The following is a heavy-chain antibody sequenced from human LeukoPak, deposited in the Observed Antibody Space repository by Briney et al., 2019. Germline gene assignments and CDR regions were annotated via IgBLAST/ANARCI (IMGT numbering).Heavy chain of an antibody. D-gene: IGHD1-26*01. CDR1: GYTFTGYY. V-gene: IGHV1-2*02. CDR3: ARDLRWELHRCDY. J-gene: IGHJ4*02. Sequence: ASVRVSSKASGYTFTGYYMHWVRQAPGQGLEWMGWINHKSDGTNYIQKLQGRVTNTRDTPISTGYMEQRRMRSVDAAVYYCARDLRWELHRCDYWGQGTLVTVSS. CDR2: INHKSDGT.